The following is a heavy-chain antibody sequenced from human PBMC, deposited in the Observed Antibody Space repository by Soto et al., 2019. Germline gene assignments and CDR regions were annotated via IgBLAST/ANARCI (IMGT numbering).Heavy chain of an antibody. D-gene: IGHD1-1*01. Sequence: EVQVVESGGGLVKPGGSLRLTCAASGFSFNNAWINWVRQAPGKGLEWVGRIKSKIDGGATDFAEPVKGRFAISRDDSKNTLSLQMNSLKTEDTAVYYSTTYHAGGTERGYWGQGTPVTVSS. V-gene: IGHV3-15*07. CDR3: TTYHAGGTERGY. CDR2: IKSKIDGGAT. CDR1: GFSFNNAW. J-gene: IGHJ4*02.